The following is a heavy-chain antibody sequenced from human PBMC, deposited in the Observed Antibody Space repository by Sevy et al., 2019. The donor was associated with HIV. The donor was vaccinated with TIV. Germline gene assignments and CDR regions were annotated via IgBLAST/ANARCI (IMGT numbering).Heavy chain of an antibody. CDR3: LGYCSSTNCRFAY. Sequence: GGSLRLSCVASGFSFSEYYISWIRQAPGKGLEWVSAISGSGGSTYYADSVKGRFTISRDNSKNTLFLQMNSLGVEDTAVYYCLGYCSSTNCRFAYWGQGTLVTVSS. V-gene: IGHV3-23*01. D-gene: IGHD2-2*01. J-gene: IGHJ4*02. CDR2: ISGSGGST. CDR1: GFSFSEYY.